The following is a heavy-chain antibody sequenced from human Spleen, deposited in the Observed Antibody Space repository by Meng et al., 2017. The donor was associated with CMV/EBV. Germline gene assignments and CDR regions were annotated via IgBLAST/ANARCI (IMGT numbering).Heavy chain of an antibody. V-gene: IGHV3-43D*03. J-gene: IGHJ4*02. CDR1: GFTFHEFA. CDR2: ISRAGSNT. CDR3: VKDNAQHQLARALDS. D-gene: IGHD2-2*01. Sequence: GESLKISCAASGFTFHEFAMHWVRQAPGRGLEWVSLISRAGSNTYYADSVKGRFTISRDNSKTSLYLQMNSLRPEDTAFYYCVKDNAQHQLARALDSWGRGTLVTVSS.